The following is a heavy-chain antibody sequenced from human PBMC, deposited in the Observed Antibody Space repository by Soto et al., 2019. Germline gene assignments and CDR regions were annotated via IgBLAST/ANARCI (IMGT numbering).Heavy chain of an antibody. Sequence: ASVKVSCKSSDHTFTYYGINWVRPTTGQGLEWLGWISGYNAKTRDAPKCQDRGTMTADTSTTTAFLEVRSLTSDDSGTYICAATGGHYFGLDVWGQRTTVTVSS. J-gene: IGHJ6*02. V-gene: IGHV1-18*04. CDR2: ISGYNAKT. CDR1: DHTFTYYG. CDR3: AATGGHYFGLDV. D-gene: IGHD2-8*02.